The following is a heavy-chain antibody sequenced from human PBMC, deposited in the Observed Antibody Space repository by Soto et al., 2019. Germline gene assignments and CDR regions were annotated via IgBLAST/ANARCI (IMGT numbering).Heavy chain of an antibody. Sequence: GGSLRLSCAASGFTFSSYGMHWVRQAPGKGLEWVAVISYDGSNKYYADSVKGRFTISRDNSKNTLYLQMNSLRAEDTAVYYCAKEAYYYDSSGYYHTPLHFDYWGQGTLVTVSS. J-gene: IGHJ4*02. CDR2: ISYDGSNK. CDR3: AKEAYYYDSSGYYHTPLHFDY. D-gene: IGHD3-22*01. V-gene: IGHV3-30*18. CDR1: GFTFSSYG.